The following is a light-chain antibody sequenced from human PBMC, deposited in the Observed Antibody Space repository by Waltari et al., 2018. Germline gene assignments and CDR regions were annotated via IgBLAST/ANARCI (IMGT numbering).Light chain of an antibody. CDR1: QSVSIN. CDR3: QQYNNWPPGRT. Sequence: EIVMTQSPATLSVSPGERATLSCRASQSVSINLAWYQQKPGPAPRLLIYGASTSGTGIPVRFSGSGSGTEVTLTITRMQCEDFAVYYCQQYNNWPPGRTFGHGTKVEI. CDR2: GAS. J-gene: IGKJ1*01. V-gene: IGKV3-15*01.